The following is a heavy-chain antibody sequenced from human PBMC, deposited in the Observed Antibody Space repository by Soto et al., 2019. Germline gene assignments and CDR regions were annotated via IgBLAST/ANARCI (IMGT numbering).Heavy chain of an antibody. D-gene: IGHD6-6*01. CDR3: ARGYSSSPGGAFDI. CDR2: IYYSGST. CDR1: GGSISSYY. Sequence: GGSISSYYWSWIRQPPGKGLEWIGYIYYSGSTNYNPSLKSRVTISVDTSKNQFSLKLSSVTAADTAVYYCARGYSSSPGGAFDIWGQGTMVTVSS. J-gene: IGHJ3*02. V-gene: IGHV4-59*01.